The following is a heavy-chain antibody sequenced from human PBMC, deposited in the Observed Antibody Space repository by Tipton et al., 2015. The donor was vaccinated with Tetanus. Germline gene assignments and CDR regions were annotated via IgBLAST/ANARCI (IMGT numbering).Heavy chain of an antibody. D-gene: IGHD2-15*01. Sequence: CAASGFIFSSYGIHWVRQAPGKGLEWVAVSWYDGTDQYYADSLKGRFTLSRDNSKNTLYLQMNSLRAEDTPLYYCAREADCSGGSCFSGDFDNWGQGTQVTVSS. J-gene: IGHJ4*02. V-gene: IGHV3-33*01. CDR3: AREADCSGGSCFSGDFDN. CDR1: GFIFSSYG. CDR2: SWYDGTDQ.